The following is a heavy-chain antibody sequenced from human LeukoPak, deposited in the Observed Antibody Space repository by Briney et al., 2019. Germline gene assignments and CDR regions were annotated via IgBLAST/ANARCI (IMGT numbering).Heavy chain of an antibody. CDR1: GGSISSSSYY. V-gene: IGHV4-39*01. CDR2: IYYSGST. J-gene: IGHJ4*02. Sequence: SEALSLTCTVSGGSISSSSYYWGWIRQPPGKGLEWIGSIYYSGSTYYNPSLKSRVTISVDTSKNQFSLKLSSVTAADTAVYYRARLYGSGWRNWGQGTLVTVSS. CDR3: ARLYGSGWRN. D-gene: IGHD6-19*01.